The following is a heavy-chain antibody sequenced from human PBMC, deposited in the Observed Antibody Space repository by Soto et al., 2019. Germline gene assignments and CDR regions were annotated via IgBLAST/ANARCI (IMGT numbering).Heavy chain of an antibody. CDR3: VRVAGSASWYETDS. D-gene: IGHD6-13*01. CDR1: GYSISSGYY. CDR2: TYYGASS. V-gene: IGHV4-38-2*01. Sequence: PSETLSLTCAVSGYSISSGYYWGWIRQPPGKGLEWLGTTYYGASSYYNPSLRSRITILLDASTNQLSLKLSSVTAADTAVYFCVRVAGSASWYETDSWGQGTQVTVSS. J-gene: IGHJ4*02.